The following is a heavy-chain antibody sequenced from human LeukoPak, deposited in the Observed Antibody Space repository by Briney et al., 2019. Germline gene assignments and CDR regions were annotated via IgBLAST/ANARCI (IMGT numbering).Heavy chain of an antibody. CDR3: AREDGEIYYFDY. J-gene: IGHJ4*02. D-gene: IGHD4-17*01. Sequence: SETLSLTCAVSGGSIRNSSFYWGWIRQPPGKGLEWIASIYNSGTTYYNPSLKSRVTISVDTSKNQFSLKLSSVTAADTAVYYCAREDGEIYYFDYWGQGTLVTVSS. CDR1: GGSIRNSSFY. V-gene: IGHV4-39*07. CDR2: IYNSGTT.